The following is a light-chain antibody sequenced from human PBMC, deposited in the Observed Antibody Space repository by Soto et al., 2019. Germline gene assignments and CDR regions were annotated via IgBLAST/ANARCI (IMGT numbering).Light chain of an antibody. J-gene: IGKJ5*01. CDR3: QQYGDTPFA. Sequence: EIVMTQSPATLSVSPGERATLSCRASQSVSSYLAWYQQKLGQAPRLLIYGASTRATGIPDRFSGSGSGTDFTLTISRLEPEDFAVYYCQQYGDTPFAFGQGTRLEIK. CDR1: QSVSSY. CDR2: GAS. V-gene: IGKV3-20*01.